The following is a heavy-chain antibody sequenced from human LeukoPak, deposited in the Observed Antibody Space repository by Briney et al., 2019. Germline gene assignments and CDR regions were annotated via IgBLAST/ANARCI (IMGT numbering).Heavy chain of an antibody. CDR2: ISSSSSYI. CDR1: GFTFSSYS. V-gene: IGHV3-21*01. D-gene: IGHD5-18*01. J-gene: IGHJ4*02. Sequence: GGSLRLSCAASGFTFSSYSMNWVRQAPGKGLEWVSSISSSSSYIYYADSVKGRFTISRDNAKNSLYLQMNSLKPEDTALYYCVKDIRRGYNFGYDQFAYWGQGTLVTVSS. CDR3: VKDIRRGYNFGYDQFAY.